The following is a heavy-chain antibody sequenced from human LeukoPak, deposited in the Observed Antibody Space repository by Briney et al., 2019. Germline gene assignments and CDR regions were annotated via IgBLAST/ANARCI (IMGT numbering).Heavy chain of an antibody. CDR3: ANSPSLGAAAGTLWPYYYYYYYMDV. Sequence: PGGSLRLSCAASGFTFSSYGMSWVRQAPGKGLEWVSAISGSGGSTYYADSVKGRFTISRDNSKNTLYLQMNSLRAEDTAVYYCANSPSLGAAAGTLWPYYYYYYYMDVWGKGTTVTISS. CDR1: GFTFSSYG. V-gene: IGHV3-23*01. D-gene: IGHD6-13*01. CDR2: ISGSGGST. J-gene: IGHJ6*03.